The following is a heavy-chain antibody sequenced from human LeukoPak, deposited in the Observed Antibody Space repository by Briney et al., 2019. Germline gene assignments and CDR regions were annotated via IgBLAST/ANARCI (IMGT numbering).Heavy chain of an antibody. CDR1: GFTFSSYG. CDR3: ANHMQIDDAFDI. J-gene: IGHJ3*02. Sequence: PGGSLRLSCAASGFTFSSYGMSWVRQAPGKGLEWVSAISGSGGSTYYADSVKGRFTISRDNSKNTLYPQMNSLRAEDTAVYYCANHMQIDDAFDIWGQGTMVTVSS. CDR2: ISGSGGST. V-gene: IGHV3-23*01.